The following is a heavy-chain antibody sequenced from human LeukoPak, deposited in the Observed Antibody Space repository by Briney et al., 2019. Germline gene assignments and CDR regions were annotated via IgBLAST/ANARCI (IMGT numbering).Heavy chain of an antibody. CDR3: AKDHKQQLVTQSRSAYYYYYYMDV. D-gene: IGHD6-13*01. CDR1: GFTFSSNG. Sequence: GGSLRLSCVASGFTFSSNGMHWVRQAPGKGLEWVTFIQYDGSKKYYADSVKGRFTISRDNSKNTLYLQMNSLRAEDTAVYYCAKDHKQQLVTQSRSAYYYYYYMDVWGKGTTVTVSS. CDR2: IQYDGSKK. V-gene: IGHV3-30*02. J-gene: IGHJ6*03.